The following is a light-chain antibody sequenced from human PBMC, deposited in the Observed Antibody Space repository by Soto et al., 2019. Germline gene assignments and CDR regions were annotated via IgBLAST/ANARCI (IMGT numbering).Light chain of an antibody. CDR3: RSWDSSLSAYV. Sequence: QCLLTQPPSVSAAPGQKFPISCSGSSSNIGGNSVSWYQQLPGTAPKLLIYDDHKRPSGIPDRFSGSKSGTSATLGITGFQTGDEADYYCRSWDSSLSAYVFGTGTKVTVL. CDR2: DDH. V-gene: IGLV1-51*01. J-gene: IGLJ1*01. CDR1: SSNIGGNS.